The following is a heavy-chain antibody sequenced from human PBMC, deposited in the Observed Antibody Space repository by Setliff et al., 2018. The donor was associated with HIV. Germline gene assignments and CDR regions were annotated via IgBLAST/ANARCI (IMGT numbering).Heavy chain of an antibody. CDR2: IYTSRGT. V-gene: IGHV4-4*09. CDR3: ARHSDFWSEDAFDI. D-gene: IGHD3-3*01. Sequence: SETLSLTCTVSGGSISGYHWNWLRQTPGKGLEWIGYIYTSRGTNYNHSLRTRVTISVDPSKNQFSLRLSSVTAADTALYYCARHSDFWSEDAFDIWGQGTMVTVSS. CDR1: GGSISGYH. J-gene: IGHJ3*02.